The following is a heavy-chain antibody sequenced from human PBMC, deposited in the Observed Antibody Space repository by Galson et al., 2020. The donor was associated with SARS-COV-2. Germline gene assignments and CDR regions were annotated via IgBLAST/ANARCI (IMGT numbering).Heavy chain of an antibody. V-gene: IGHV3-15*01. Sequence: GASLKISCAASGFHYSHAWMSWVRQAPGRGLEWLALVKSKTSGGTTDYAAPVKGRFTILRDDSKSTVHLQMNSLNTEDTAVYYCVADVAEAGYGEFDYWAQGTLVTVSS. CDR2: VKSKTSGGTT. D-gene: IGHD6-19*01. CDR3: VADVAEAGYGEFDY. J-gene: IGHJ4*02. CDR1: GFHYSHAW.